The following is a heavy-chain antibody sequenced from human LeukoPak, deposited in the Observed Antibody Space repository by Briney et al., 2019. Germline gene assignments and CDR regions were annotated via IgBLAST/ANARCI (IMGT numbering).Heavy chain of an antibody. Sequence: GASVKVSCKASGYTFTGYYMQWVRQAPGQGLEWMGWINPNSGVTNYAQKFQGRVTMTRDTSTSTVYMELSSLRSEDTAVYYCARGGIFDYWGQGTLVNVSS. V-gene: IGHV1-2*02. CDR3: ARGGIFDY. CDR1: GYTFTGYY. CDR2: INPNSGVT. J-gene: IGHJ4*02. D-gene: IGHD3-10*01.